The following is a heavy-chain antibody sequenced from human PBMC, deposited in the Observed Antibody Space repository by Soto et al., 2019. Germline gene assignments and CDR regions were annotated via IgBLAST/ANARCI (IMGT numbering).Heavy chain of an antibody. J-gene: IGHJ4*02. Sequence: QVQLVQSGAEVKKPGASVKVSCKASGYTFTTYDINWMRQASGQGLEWLGWMDPSTGNTGYAQKFQGRVTMTRDTSMNTAFMELSNLTYEDTAVYFCARNRRETGDFDYWGRGTLVTVSS. V-gene: IGHV1-8*01. CDR2: MDPSTGNT. CDR1: GYTFTTYD. CDR3: ARNRRETGDFDY. D-gene: IGHD7-27*01.